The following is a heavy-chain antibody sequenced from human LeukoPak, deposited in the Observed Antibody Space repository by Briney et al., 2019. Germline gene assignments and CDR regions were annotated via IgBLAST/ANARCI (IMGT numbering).Heavy chain of an antibody. CDR3: ARVRSSWSRTNYYYGMDV. J-gene: IGHJ6*02. Sequence: GRSLRLSCAASGFTFSSYGMHWVRQAPGKGLEWVAVIWYGGSNKYYADSVKGRFTISRDNSKNTLYLQMNSLRAEDTAVYYCARVRSSWSRTNYYYGMDVWGQGTTVTVSS. CDR2: IWYGGSNK. CDR1: GFTFSSYG. V-gene: IGHV3-33*01. D-gene: IGHD6-13*01.